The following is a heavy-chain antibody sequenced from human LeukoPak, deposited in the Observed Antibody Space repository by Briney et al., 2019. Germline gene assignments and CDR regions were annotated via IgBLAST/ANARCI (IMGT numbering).Heavy chain of an antibody. J-gene: IGHJ6*02. CDR1: GFTFSSYS. V-gene: IGHV3-48*01. CDR3: ARVHYYGSGIGGYGMDV. D-gene: IGHD3-10*01. Sequence: PGGSLRLSCAASGFTFSSYSMNWVRQAPGKGLEWVSYISSSSSTIYYADSVKGRFTISRDNAKNSLYLQMNSLRAEDTAVYYCARVHYYGSGIGGYGMDVWGQGTTVTVSS. CDR2: ISSSSSTI.